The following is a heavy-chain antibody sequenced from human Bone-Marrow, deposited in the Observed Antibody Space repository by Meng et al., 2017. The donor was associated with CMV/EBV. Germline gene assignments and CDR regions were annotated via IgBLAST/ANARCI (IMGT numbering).Heavy chain of an antibody. D-gene: IGHD3-10*01. V-gene: IGHV1-2*02. CDR1: GYTFTGYF. CDR3: ARDHLASGG. Sequence: ASVKVSCKASGYTFTGYFMHWVRQAPGQGLEWMGWINPNSGGTNYAQEFQGRVTMTGDTSISTAYRELSGLTSDDTAVYYCARDHLASGGWGQGTLVTVSS. J-gene: IGHJ4*02. CDR2: INPNSGGT.